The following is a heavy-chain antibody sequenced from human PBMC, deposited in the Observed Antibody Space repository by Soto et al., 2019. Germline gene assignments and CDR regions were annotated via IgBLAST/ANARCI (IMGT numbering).Heavy chain of an antibody. Sequence: QVQLVQSGAEVKKPGASVKVSCKVSGYTLTELSMHWVRQAPGKGLEWMGGFDPEDGETIYAQKFQGRVTMTEDTSXDXAYMELSSLRSEDTAVYYCATAWKDIVLVPADTLDYWGQGTLVTVSS. D-gene: IGHD2-2*01. CDR3: ATAWKDIVLVPADTLDY. CDR2: FDPEDGET. J-gene: IGHJ4*02. V-gene: IGHV1-24*01. CDR1: GYTLTELS.